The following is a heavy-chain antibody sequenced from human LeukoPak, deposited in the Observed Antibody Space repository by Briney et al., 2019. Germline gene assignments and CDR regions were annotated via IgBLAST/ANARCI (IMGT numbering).Heavy chain of an antibody. V-gene: IGHV4-38-2*01. J-gene: IGHJ3*02. CDR1: GYSISSGYY. CDR2: IYHSGST. Sequence: PSETLSLTCAVSGYSISSGYYWGWIRQPPGKGLEWIGSIYHSGSTYHNPSLKSRVTISVDTSKNQFSLKLSSVTAADTAVFYCARSRNWNYVRAFDIWGQGTVVTVSS. CDR3: ARSRNWNYVRAFDI. D-gene: IGHD1-7*01.